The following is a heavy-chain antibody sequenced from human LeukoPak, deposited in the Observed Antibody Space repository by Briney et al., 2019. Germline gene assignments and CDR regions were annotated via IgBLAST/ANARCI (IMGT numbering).Heavy chain of an antibody. J-gene: IGHJ6*02. Sequence: QPGRSLRLSCAASGFPFSSYGMHWVRQAPGKGLEWVSYISYDGGNKYYADSVKGRFTISRDNSKKTLYLQMNSLRGDDTGMYFCAKDSSSSNYYYGLDVWGQGTTVTVS. CDR2: ISYDGGNK. D-gene: IGHD6-13*01. V-gene: IGHV3-30*18. CDR1: GFPFSSYG. CDR3: AKDSSSSNYYYGLDV.